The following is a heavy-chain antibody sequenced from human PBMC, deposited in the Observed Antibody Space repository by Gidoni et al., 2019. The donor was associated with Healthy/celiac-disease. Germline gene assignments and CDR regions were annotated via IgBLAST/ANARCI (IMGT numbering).Heavy chain of an antibody. CDR3: AIVGSGYDYYGMDV. Sequence: TFSSYGRHWVRQAPGKGLEWVAVIWYDGSNKYYADSVKGRFTISRDNSKTTLYLQMNSLRAEDTSVYYCAIVGSGYDYYGMDVWGQGTTVTVSS. CDR2: IWYDGSNK. D-gene: IGHD2-15*01. V-gene: IGHV3-33*01. CDR1: TFSSYG. J-gene: IGHJ6*02.